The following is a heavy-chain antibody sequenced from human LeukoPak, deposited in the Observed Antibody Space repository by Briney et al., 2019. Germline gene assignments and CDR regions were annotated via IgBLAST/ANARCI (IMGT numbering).Heavy chain of an antibody. CDR3: ARVASESPEYFQH. D-gene: IGHD2-2*01. CDR2: IYYRGST. J-gene: IGHJ1*01. V-gene: IGHV4-30-4*08. Sequence: SETLSLTCTVSGVSISSGDYYWSWIRQPPGKGLEWIGYIYYRGSTYYNPSLERRVTLSVDTSKNQFSLKLSSVTAADTAVYYCARVASESPEYFQHWGQGTLVTVSS. CDR1: GVSISSGDYY.